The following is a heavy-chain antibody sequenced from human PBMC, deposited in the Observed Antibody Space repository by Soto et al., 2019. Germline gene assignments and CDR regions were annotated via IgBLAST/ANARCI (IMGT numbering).Heavy chain of an antibody. Sequence: PGGSLRLSCAASGFTFSTYPMSWVRQAPGKGLEWVSGISGSGISTYYTDSVKGRFTISRDNSKNTVFLQMNSLRDEDTAVYYCVKPPVITASYYSYATDVSGQAPTVTVSS. D-gene: IGHD4-4*01. CDR2: ISGSGIST. CDR1: GFTFSTYP. J-gene: IGHJ6*02. V-gene: IGHV3-23*01. CDR3: VKPPVITASYYSYATDV.